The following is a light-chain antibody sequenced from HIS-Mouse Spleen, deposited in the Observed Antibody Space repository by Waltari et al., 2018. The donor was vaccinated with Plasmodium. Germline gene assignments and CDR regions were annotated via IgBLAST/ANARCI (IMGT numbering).Light chain of an antibody. CDR2: KDS. J-gene: IGLJ3*02. CDR3: YSAADNNLV. CDR1: VLAKKY. V-gene: IGLV3-27*01. Sequence: SYELTQPSSVSVSPGQTARITCSGDVLAKKYARGFQQKPGQAPVLVIYKDSERPSGIPVRFSGSSSGTTVTLTISGAQVEDEADYYCYSAADNNLVFGGGTKLTVL.